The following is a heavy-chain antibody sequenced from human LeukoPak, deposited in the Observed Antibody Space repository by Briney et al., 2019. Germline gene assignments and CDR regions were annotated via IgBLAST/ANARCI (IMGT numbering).Heavy chain of an antibody. Sequence: PSETLSLTCTVSGGSDSSNRYYWGWIRQPPGKGLEWIGSMYYSGGTYYNPSLKSRVTISADTYKNQFSLKLSSVTAADTALYYCARDPDYYDDSGYTWGQGTLVTVSS. J-gene: IGHJ5*02. CDR1: GGSDSSNRYY. CDR3: ARDPDYYDDSGYT. V-gene: IGHV4-39*07. CDR2: MYYSGGT. D-gene: IGHD3-22*01.